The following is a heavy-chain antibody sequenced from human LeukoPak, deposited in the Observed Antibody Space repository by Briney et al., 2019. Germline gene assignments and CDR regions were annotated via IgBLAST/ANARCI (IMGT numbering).Heavy chain of an antibody. CDR3: AKDGGSGSRPLDY. Sequence: GGSLRLSCAASGFTFSSYSMNWVRQAPGKGLEWVSYISSSSSTIYYADSVKGRFTISRDNSKNTLYLQMNSLRAEDTAVYYCAKDGGSGSRPLDYWGQGTLVTVSS. CDR1: GFTFSSYS. CDR2: ISSSSSTI. D-gene: IGHD3-10*01. V-gene: IGHV3-48*01. J-gene: IGHJ4*02.